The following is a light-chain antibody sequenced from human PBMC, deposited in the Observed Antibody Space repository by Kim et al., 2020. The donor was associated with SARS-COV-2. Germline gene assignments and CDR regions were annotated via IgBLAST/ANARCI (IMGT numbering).Light chain of an antibody. Sequence: ALGQTVRITCQGDSSRSYYASWYQQKPGQAPVLVIYGQNNRPSGIPDRFSGSSSGNTASLTITGAQAEDEADYYCNSRDSSGNHWVFGGGTQLTV. CDR2: GQN. CDR3: NSRDSSGNHWV. V-gene: IGLV3-19*01. CDR1: SSRSYY. J-gene: IGLJ3*02.